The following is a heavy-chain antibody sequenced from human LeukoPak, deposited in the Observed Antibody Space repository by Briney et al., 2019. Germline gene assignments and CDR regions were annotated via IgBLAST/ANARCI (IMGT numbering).Heavy chain of an antibody. Sequence: GGSLRLSCAASGFTFSSYEMNWVRQAPGKGLEWVSYISSSGSTIYYGDSVKGRFTISRDNAKHSVYLQMNRLRAEDTAVYYCARAGSGYTSPSDYWGQGTLVTVSS. CDR1: GFTFSSYE. J-gene: IGHJ4*02. D-gene: IGHD6-13*01. CDR3: ARAGSGYTSPSDY. V-gene: IGHV3-48*03. CDR2: ISSSGSTI.